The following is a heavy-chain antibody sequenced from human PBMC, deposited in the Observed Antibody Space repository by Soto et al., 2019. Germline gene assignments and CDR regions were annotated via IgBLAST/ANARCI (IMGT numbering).Heavy chain of an antibody. CDR3: AGRGGHDYNY. J-gene: IGHJ4*02. CDR1: GFTFTDFS. V-gene: IGHV3-7*03. Sequence: EVQLVQSGGGLVQPGGSLRLSCVGSGFTFTDFSMNWVRQAPGKGLEWVANIRPDGSETNYVESVKGRFTTSRDNAKNSLFLQMNNLRADDTAVYYCAGRGGHDYNYWGQGILVTVSS. D-gene: IGHD4-4*01. CDR2: IRPDGSET.